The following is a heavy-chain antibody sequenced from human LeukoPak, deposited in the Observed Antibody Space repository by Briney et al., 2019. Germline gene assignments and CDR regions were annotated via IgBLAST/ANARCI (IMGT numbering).Heavy chain of an antibody. CDR3: VKGQWLRFEY. D-gene: IGHD5-12*01. Sequence: GGSLRLSCSASGFTFSSYAMHWVRQAPGKGLEYVSAISSNGGSTYYADSVKGRLTISRDNSKNTLYLQMSSLRAEDTAVCYCVKGQWLRFEYWGQGTLVTVSS. CDR1: GFTFSSYA. CDR2: ISSNGGST. J-gene: IGHJ4*02. V-gene: IGHV3-64D*06.